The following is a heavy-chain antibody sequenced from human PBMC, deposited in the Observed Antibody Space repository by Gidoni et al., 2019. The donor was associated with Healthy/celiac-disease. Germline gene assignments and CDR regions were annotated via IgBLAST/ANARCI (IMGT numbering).Heavy chain of an antibody. CDR3: ARDASIAVAGRY. J-gene: IGHJ4*02. CDR2: IYYSGGT. D-gene: IGHD6-19*01. V-gene: IGHV4-39*02. CDR1: GGSISSSSYY. Sequence: QLQLQESSPGLGKPSETLSLTCTCPGGSISSSSYYWGWIRQPPGKGLEWIGSIYYSGGTYYNPSLKSRVTISVDTSKNQFSLKLSSVTAADTAVYYCARDASIAVAGRYWGQGTLVTVSS.